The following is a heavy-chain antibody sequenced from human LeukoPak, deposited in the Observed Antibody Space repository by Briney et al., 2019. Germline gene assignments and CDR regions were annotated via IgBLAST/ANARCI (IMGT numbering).Heavy chain of an antibody. V-gene: IGHV1-69*13. CDR1: GYTFTIYD. Sequence: ASVTVSFKASGYTFTIYDINWVRQAPGQGLEWMGGIIPIFGTANYAQKFQGRVTITADESTSTAYMELSSLRSEDTAVYYCASGGYDYVPYPAQWWGQGTLVTVSS. CDR2: IIPIFGTA. J-gene: IGHJ4*02. D-gene: IGHD3-16*01. CDR3: ASGGYDYVPYPAQW.